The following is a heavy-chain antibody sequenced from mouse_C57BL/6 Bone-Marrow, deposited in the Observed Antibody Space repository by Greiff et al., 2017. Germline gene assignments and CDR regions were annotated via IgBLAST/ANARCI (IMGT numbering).Heavy chain of an antibody. J-gene: IGHJ2*01. Sequence: ESGPELVKPGASVKISCKASGYAFSSSWMNWVKQRPGKGLEWIGRIYPGDGDTNYNGKFKGKATLTADKSSSTAYMQLSSLTSEDSAVYFCARDRAYYYDYDDGAYYLDDWGQGTTLTVAS. CDR2: IYPGDGDT. CDR1: GYAFSSSW. D-gene: IGHD2-4*01. CDR3: ARDRAYYYDYDDGAYYLDD. V-gene: IGHV1-82*01.